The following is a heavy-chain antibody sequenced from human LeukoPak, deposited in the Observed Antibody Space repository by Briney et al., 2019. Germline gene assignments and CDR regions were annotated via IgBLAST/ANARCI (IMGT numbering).Heavy chain of an antibody. CDR2: IYHSGST. CDR1: GGSISSSNW. J-gene: IGHJ4*02. D-gene: IGHD2-2*01. CDR3: ARSPYCSSTSCFNFDY. V-gene: IGHV4-4*02. Sequence: TSETLSLTCAVSGGSISSSNWWSWVRQPPGKGLEWIGEIYHSGSTNYNPSLKSRVTISVDKSKNQFSLKLSSVTAADTAVYYCARSPYCSSTSCFNFDYWGQGTLVTVSS.